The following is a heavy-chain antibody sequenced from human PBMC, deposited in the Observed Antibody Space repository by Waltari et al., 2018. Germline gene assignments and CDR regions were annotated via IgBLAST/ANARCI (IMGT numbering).Heavy chain of an antibody. J-gene: IGHJ4*02. V-gene: IGHV3-53*01. CDR2: IYSGGST. CDR3: ARDSRITGKDGY. CDR1: GFTVSSNY. D-gene: IGHD1-20*01. Sequence: EVQLVESGGGLIQPGGSLRLSCAASGFTVSSNYMSWVSQAPGKGLEWASVIYSGGSTYYADSVKGRFTISRDNAKDTLYLQMNSLRAEDTAVYYCARDSRITGKDGYWGQGTLVTVSS.